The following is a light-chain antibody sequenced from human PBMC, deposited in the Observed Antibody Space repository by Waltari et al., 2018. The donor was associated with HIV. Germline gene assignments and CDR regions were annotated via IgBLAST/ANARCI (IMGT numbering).Light chain of an antibody. CDR1: QSISTY. Sequence: DIQMTQSPSSLSASIGDRVTITCRASQSISTYLNWYQQKPGKAPKLLIYAAPNLQSGVPSRFSGSGSGTDFTLTVVSLQPEDFAAYYCQQSYSVSPTFGGGTKVEIK. V-gene: IGKV1-39*01. CDR3: QQSYSVSPT. J-gene: IGKJ4*01. CDR2: AAP.